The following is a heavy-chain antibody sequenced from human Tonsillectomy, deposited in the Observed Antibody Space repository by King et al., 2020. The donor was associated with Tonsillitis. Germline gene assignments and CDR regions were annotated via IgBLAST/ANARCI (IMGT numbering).Heavy chain of an antibody. CDR3: ARVKATMSLHAFDM. D-gene: IGHD5-24*01. V-gene: IGHV1-18*01. J-gene: IGHJ3*02. CDR2: ISAYNGNT. Sequence: VQLVESGAEVKKPGASAKVSCKASGYMFTTFGIVWVRQAPGQGLEWIGWISAYNGNTNYARKYQGRVTMTTDTSTSTADMELRSLRSDDTAVYYCARVKATMSLHAFDMWGQGTMVTVSS. CDR1: GYMFTTFG.